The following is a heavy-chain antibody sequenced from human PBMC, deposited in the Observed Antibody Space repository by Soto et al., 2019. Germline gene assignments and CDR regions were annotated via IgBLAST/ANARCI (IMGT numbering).Heavy chain of an antibody. CDR2: IYHSGST. CDR1: GGSISSSNW. D-gene: IGHD3-16*01. Sequence: SETLSLTCAVSGGSISSSNWWSWVRQPPGKGLEWIGEIYHSGSTNYNPSLKSRVTISVDKSKNQFSLKLSSVTAADTAVYYCARHLWGPQIYFDYWGLGTLVIVSS. J-gene: IGHJ4*02. V-gene: IGHV4-4*02. CDR3: ARHLWGPQIYFDY.